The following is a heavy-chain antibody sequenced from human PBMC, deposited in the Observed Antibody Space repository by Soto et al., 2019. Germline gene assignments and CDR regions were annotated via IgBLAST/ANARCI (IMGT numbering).Heavy chain of an antibody. Sequence: PGGSLRLSCAASGFTFSSYEMNWVRQAPGKGLEWVSYISSSGSTIYYADSVKGRFTISRDNAKNSLYLQMNSLRAEDTAVYYCARFYSSSSGYYYGMDVWGQGTTVT. CDR1: GFTFSSYE. J-gene: IGHJ6*02. D-gene: IGHD6-6*01. CDR2: ISSSGSTI. V-gene: IGHV3-48*03. CDR3: ARFYSSSSGYYYGMDV.